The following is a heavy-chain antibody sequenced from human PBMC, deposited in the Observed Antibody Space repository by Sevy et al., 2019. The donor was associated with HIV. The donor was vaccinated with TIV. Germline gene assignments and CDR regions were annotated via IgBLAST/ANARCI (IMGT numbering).Heavy chain of an antibody. Sequence: GGSMRLSCVASGFTFSSYNFNLVRQAPGKGLELISFINSGSTIISHADSVKGRFTISRDSVKKSVYLQMNSLRVEDTAVYYCARDGGYSDYGMDLWGQGTTVTVSS. CDR2: INSGSTII. D-gene: IGHD2-15*01. J-gene: IGHJ6*02. V-gene: IGHV3-48*01. CDR1: GFTFSSYN. CDR3: ARDGGYSDYGMDL.